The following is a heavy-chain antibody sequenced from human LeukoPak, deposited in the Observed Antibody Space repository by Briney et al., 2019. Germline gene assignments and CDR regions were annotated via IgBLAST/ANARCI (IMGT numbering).Heavy chain of an antibody. CDR1: GFTFSSYG. D-gene: IGHD3-22*01. CDR2: INDNSRSI. Sequence: GGSLRLSCAASGFTFSSYGMNWVRQAPGKGLEWVSSINDNSRSIFYTDSLKGRFTVSRDNAKNSLYLQMNNLRAEDTAVYYCAKSVNSYYDWFDPWGQGTLVIVSS. V-gene: IGHV3-21*01. J-gene: IGHJ5*02. CDR3: AKSVNSYYDWFDP.